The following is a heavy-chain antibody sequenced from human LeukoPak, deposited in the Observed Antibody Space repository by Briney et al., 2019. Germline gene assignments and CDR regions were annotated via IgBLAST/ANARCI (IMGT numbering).Heavy chain of an antibody. Sequence: GGSLRLSCAASGFTFDDYAMHWVRQAPGKGLEWVSGISWNSGSIGYADSVKGRFTISRDNAKNSLYLQMNSLRAEDTALYYCAEVNCGGDCYYDYWGQGTLVTVSS. CDR2: ISWNSGSI. D-gene: IGHD2-21*02. CDR3: AEVNCGGDCYYDY. J-gene: IGHJ4*02. CDR1: GFTFDDYA. V-gene: IGHV3-9*01.